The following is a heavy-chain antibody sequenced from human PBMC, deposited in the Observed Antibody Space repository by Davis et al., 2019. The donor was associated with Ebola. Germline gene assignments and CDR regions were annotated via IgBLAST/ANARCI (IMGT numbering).Heavy chain of an antibody. J-gene: IGHJ4*02. D-gene: IGHD2-21*01. CDR2: INPRGGST. CDR3: VRQHMAEDGSTFDH. CDR1: GYTFTSDY. V-gene: IGHV1-46*01. Sequence: ASVKVSCKASGYTFTSDYMGWVRHAPGQGLEWMGIINPRGGSTSYAQKFQGRVIMTRDTSTPTVYMELKSLRSEDTAVYYCVRQHMAEDGSTFDHWGQGTRVTVSS.